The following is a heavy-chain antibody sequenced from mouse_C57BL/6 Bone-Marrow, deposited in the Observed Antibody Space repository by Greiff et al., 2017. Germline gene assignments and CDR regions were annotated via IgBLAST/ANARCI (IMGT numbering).Heavy chain of an antibody. CDR1: GYAFSSSW. V-gene: IGHV1-82*01. D-gene: IGHD1-1*01. Sequence: QVQLQQPGAELVKPGASVKMSCKASGYAFSSSWMNWVKQRPGKGLEWIGRIYPGDGDTNYNGKFKGKATLTADKSSSTAYMQLSSLTSEDSAVYYCAYSLYYRDFDYWGQGTTLTVSS. CDR3: AYSLYYRDFDY. CDR2: IYPGDGDT. J-gene: IGHJ2*01.